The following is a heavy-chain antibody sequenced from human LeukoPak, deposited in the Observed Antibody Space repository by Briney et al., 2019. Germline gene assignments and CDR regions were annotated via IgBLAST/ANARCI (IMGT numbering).Heavy chain of an antibody. Sequence: GASVKVSCKASGGTFSSYAISWVRQAPGQGLEWMGGIIPTFGTANYAQKFQGRVTITTDESTSTAYMELSSLRSEDTAVCYCARDRRGINWFDPWGQGTLVTVSS. CDR3: ARDRRGINWFDP. CDR1: GGTFSSYA. J-gene: IGHJ5*02. V-gene: IGHV1-69*05. D-gene: IGHD3-10*01. CDR2: IIPTFGTA.